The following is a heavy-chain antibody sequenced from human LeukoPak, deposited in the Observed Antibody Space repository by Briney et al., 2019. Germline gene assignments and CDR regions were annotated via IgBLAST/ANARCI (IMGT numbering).Heavy chain of an antibody. D-gene: IGHD3/OR15-3a*01. Sequence: SETLSLTCTVSGVFISSSNSYWGWIRQPPGKGLEWIGSIYYSGNTYYNASLKSQVSISIDTSKNQFSLRLTSVTAADTAVYYCARQTGSGLFILPGGQGTLVTVSS. J-gene: IGHJ4*02. CDR2: IYYSGNT. CDR3: ARQTGSGLFILP. V-gene: IGHV4-39*01. CDR1: GVFISSSNSY.